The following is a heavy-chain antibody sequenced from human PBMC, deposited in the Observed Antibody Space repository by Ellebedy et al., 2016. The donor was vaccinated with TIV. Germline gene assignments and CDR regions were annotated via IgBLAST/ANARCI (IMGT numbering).Heavy chain of an antibody. V-gene: IGHV3-30*03. D-gene: IGHD3-3*01. CDR3: ARDNYDFWSGYYTSVGYFDY. Sequence: GGSLRLSCAASGFTFRSYGMHWVRQAPGRGLEWLAVISYDGSDKSYGDSVKGRFTISRDNSKNTLYLQMNSLRAEDTAVYYCARDNYDFWSGYYTSVGYFDYWGQGTLVTVSS. J-gene: IGHJ4*02. CDR1: GFTFRSYG. CDR2: ISYDGSDK.